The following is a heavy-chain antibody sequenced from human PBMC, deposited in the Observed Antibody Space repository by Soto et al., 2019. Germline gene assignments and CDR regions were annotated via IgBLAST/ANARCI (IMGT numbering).Heavy chain of an antibody. CDR3: TRGQGLGDLLTDF. D-gene: IGHD3-10*01. CDR1: GFTFSSYW. CDR2: IKQDGSEK. J-gene: IGHJ4*02. Sequence: PGGSLRLSCAASGFTFSSYWMSWVRQAPGKGLEWVANIKQDGSEKYYVDSVKGRFTISRDNAQNTMYLQINSLRAEDTAVNYCTRGQGLGDLLTDFGGQGARVTVPS. V-gene: IGHV3-7*01.